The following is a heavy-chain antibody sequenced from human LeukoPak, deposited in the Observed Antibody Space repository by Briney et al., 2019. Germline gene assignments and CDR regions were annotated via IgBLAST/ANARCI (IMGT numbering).Heavy chain of an antibody. V-gene: IGHV3-23*01. Sequence: PGGSLRLSCAASGFTYSRYAMSWVRQAPGKGLEWVSLISNAGTTDYAESADSARGRFIISRDDSKNTLYLDMNSLRAEDTAIYYCAKVQNDYDSSTGFYYYFDYWGQGTLVTVSS. CDR3: AKVQNDYDSSTGFYYYFDY. D-gene: IGHD3-22*01. CDR1: GFTYSRYA. CDR2: ISNAGTT. J-gene: IGHJ4*02.